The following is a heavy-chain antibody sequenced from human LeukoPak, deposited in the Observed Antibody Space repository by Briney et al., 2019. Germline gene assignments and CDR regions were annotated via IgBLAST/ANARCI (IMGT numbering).Heavy chain of an antibody. Sequence: GGSLRLSCAASGFTVSSNYMSWVRQAPGKGLEWVSVIYSGGSTYYADSVKGRFTISRDNSKNTLYLQMNSLRAEDTAVYYCARDGGRYSYGDAFDIWGQGTMVTVSS. CDR1: GFTVSSNY. D-gene: IGHD5-18*01. CDR2: IYSGGST. J-gene: IGHJ3*02. V-gene: IGHV3-53*01. CDR3: ARDGGRYSYGDAFDI.